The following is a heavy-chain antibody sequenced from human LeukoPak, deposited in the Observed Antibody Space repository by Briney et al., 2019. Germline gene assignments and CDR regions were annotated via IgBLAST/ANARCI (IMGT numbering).Heavy chain of an antibody. V-gene: IGHV1-18*01. CDR1: GYTFTDFG. Sequence: GASVKVPCKTSGYTFTDFGMSWVRQAPGQGLEWMGWISAYNGDTNCAHNLQDRVTMTTDASTSTAYMELRSLRSDDTAVYYCARGRPSDYWGQGTLVTVSS. CDR2: ISAYNGDT. J-gene: IGHJ4*02. CDR3: ARGRPSDY.